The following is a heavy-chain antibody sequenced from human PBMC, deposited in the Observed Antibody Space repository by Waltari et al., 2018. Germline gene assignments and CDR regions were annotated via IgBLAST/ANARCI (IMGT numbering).Heavy chain of an antibody. CDR3: ARGRRYYYYYYGMDV. Sequence: QVQLQQWGAGLLKPSETLSLTCAVYGGSFSGYYWSWIRQPPGKGLEWIGEINHMGSTNYNPSLKSRVTISVDTSKNQFSLKLSSVTAADTAVYYCARGRRYYYYYYGMDVWGQGTTVTVSS. V-gene: IGHV4-34*01. J-gene: IGHJ6*02. CDR1: GGSFSGYY. CDR2: INHMGST.